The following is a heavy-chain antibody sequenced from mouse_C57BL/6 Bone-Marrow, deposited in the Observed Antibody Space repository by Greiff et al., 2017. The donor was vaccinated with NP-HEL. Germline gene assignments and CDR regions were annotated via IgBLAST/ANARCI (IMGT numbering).Heavy chain of an antibody. CDR3: ARFSTTVGMDY. D-gene: IGHD1-1*01. V-gene: IGHV5-4*01. CDR1: GFTFSSYA. J-gene: IGHJ4*01. Sequence: EVQLVESGGGLVKPGGSLKLSCAASGFTFSSYAMSWVRQTPEKRLEWVATISDGGSYTYYPDNVKGRFTISRDNAKNNLYLQMSHLKSEDTAMYYCARFSTTVGMDYWGQGTSVTVSS. CDR2: ISDGGSYT.